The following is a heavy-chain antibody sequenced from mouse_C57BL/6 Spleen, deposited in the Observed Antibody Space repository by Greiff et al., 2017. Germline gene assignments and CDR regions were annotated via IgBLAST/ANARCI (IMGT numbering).Heavy chain of an antibody. J-gene: IGHJ3*01. V-gene: IGHV1-82*01. D-gene: IGHD3-2*02. CDR1: GYAFSSSW. Sequence: QVQLKQSGPELVKPGASVKISCKASGYAFSSSWMNWVKQRPGKGLEWIGRIYPGDGDTNYNGKFKGKATLTADKSSSTAYMQLSSLTSEDSAVYFCALDSSGSAWCAYWGQGTLVTVSA. CDR2: IYPGDGDT. CDR3: ALDSSGSAWCAY.